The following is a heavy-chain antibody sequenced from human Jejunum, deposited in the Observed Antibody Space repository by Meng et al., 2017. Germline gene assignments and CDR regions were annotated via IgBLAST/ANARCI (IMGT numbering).Heavy chain of an antibody. D-gene: IGHD4-11*01. CDR1: GGSISDYY. V-gene: IGHV4-34*01. Sequence: QVNLQQWGAGLLKPSETLSLTCAVYGGSISDYYWTWIRQPPGKGLEWIGEINDSGSTNYNPDLKSRVTISVDTSKSQFYLRVSSVTAADTAVYYCARGNEYSNYGADFWGQGTLVTVSS. CDR3: ARGNEYSNYGADF. CDR2: INDSGST. J-gene: IGHJ4*02.